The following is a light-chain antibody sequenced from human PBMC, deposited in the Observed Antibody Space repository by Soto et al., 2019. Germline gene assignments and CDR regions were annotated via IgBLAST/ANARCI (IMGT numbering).Light chain of an antibody. Sequence: ETVLTQSPGTLSLSPGERDTVSCRASQSASSNYLAWYQQRPGQAPRLLIYGASSRATGIPDRFSGSVSGTDLTLTISRLEPDDFAVYYCQQYGSSSWAFGQGTKVEIK. CDR2: GAS. CDR1: QSASSNY. CDR3: QQYGSSSWA. J-gene: IGKJ1*01. V-gene: IGKV3-20*01.